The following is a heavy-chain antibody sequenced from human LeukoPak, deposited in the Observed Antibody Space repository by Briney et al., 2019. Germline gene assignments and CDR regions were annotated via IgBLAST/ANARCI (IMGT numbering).Heavy chain of an antibody. J-gene: IGHJ4*02. CDR3: ARYSSSSTYFNY. CDR2: IYYSGST. D-gene: IGHD6-6*01. V-gene: IGHV4-59*01. Sequence: SETLSLTCTVSGGSISSYYWSWIRQSPGKGLEWIGYIYYSGSTNYNPSLKSRVTISVDASKNQFSLKLSSVTAADTAVYYCARYSSSSTYFNYWSQGTLVTVSS. CDR1: GGSISSYY.